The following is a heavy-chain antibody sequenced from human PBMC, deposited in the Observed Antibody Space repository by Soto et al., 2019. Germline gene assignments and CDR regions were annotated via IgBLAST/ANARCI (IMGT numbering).Heavy chain of an antibody. CDR2: ISYARSNK. Sequence: QVQLVESGGGVVQPGRSLRLSCAASGFTFSSYGMHWVRQAPGKGLEWVAVISYARSNKYYADSVKGRFTISRDNAKNKLYLQMNSLRAEDTAVYYCAKVYRQWLVRRYFDYWGQGTLVTVSS. V-gene: IGHV3-30*18. J-gene: IGHJ4*02. CDR1: GFTFSSYG. D-gene: IGHD6-19*01. CDR3: AKVYRQWLVRRYFDY.